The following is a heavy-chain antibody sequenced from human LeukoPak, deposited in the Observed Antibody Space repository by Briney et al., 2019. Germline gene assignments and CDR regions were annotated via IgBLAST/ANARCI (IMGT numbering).Heavy chain of an antibody. D-gene: IGHD5-18*01. Sequence: PGGSLRLSCAASGFTFSSYSMNWVRQAPGKGLEWVSSISSSSSYIYYADSVKGRFTISRDNAKNSLYLQMNSLRAEDTAVYYCARDNGGYSYGGVDYWGQGILVTVSS. J-gene: IGHJ4*02. CDR2: ISSSSSYI. CDR1: GFTFSSYS. V-gene: IGHV3-21*01. CDR3: ARDNGGYSYGGVDY.